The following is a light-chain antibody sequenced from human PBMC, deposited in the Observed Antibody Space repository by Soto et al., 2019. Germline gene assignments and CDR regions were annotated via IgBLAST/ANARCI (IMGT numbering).Light chain of an antibody. CDR3: QQSYSTPRT. CDR1: QSISSY. V-gene: IGKV1-39*01. Sequence: DIQMTQSPSSLSASVGDRVTITCRASQSISSYLHWYQQKPGKAPKLLIYAASSLQSGVPSRFSGSGSGTDVMFHISSRQTEDFATYYWQQSYSTPRTCGGGTKVEIK. CDR2: AAS. J-gene: IGKJ4*01.